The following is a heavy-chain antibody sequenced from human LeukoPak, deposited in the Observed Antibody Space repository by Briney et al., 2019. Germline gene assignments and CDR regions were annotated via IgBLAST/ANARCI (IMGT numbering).Heavy chain of an antibody. CDR2: ITSSSSYI. V-gene: IGHV3-21*06. J-gene: IGHJ6*03. CDR3: ARDPYSGNYGAYYYYYMDV. Sequence: PGGSLRLSCAASGFTFTSYNMNWVRQAPGKGLEWVSSITSSSSYIYYADSVKGRFTIFRDNAKNSLYLQMDSLRVEDTAEYYCARDPYSGNYGAYYYYYMDVWGKGTTVTVSS. D-gene: IGHD1-26*01. CDR1: GFTFTSYN.